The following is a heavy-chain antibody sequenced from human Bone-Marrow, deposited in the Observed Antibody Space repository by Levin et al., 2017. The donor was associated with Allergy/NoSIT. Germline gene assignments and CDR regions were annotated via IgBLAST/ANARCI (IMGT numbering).Heavy chain of an antibody. V-gene: IGHV3-15*07. D-gene: IGHD6-13*01. J-gene: IGHJ4*02. CDR3: TADLPGAAPYDFDY. Sequence: NPGGSLRLSCAASGFTFSSAWMNWVRQAPGKGLEWVGRIKSKIDGGATDSAAPVNGRFTISRDDSKNSLYLQMNSLKTEDTAVYFCTADLPGAAPYDFDYWGQGTLVTVSS. CDR1: GFTFSSAW. CDR2: IKSKIDGGAT.